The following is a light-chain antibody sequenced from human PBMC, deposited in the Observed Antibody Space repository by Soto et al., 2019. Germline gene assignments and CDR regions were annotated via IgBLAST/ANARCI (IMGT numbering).Light chain of an antibody. CDR3: QQYNNSPGT. J-gene: IGKJ1*01. CDR1: QSVSSK. Sequence: DIELTQSPGTLSVSPGDRATLSCRASQSVSSKLAWYQQKPGQAPRLLFYGASTWATGIPARFSGSGSETEFTLSISSLQSEDFAVYYCQQYNNSPGTFGQGTKEEIK. V-gene: IGKV3-15*01. CDR2: GAS.